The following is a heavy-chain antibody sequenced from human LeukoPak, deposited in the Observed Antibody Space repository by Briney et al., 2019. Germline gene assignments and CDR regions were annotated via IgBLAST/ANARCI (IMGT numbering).Heavy chain of an antibody. Sequence: GGSLRLSCAASGFTFSDYYMSWIRQAPGKGLEWDSYISSSSSYTNYADSVKGRFTISRDNAKNSLYRQMNCLRAEDTAVYYCARVPNYGDTQYYFDYWGQGTLVTVSS. D-gene: IGHD4-17*01. J-gene: IGHJ4*02. CDR2: ISSSSSYT. V-gene: IGHV3-11*05. CDR3: ARVPNYGDTQYYFDY. CDR1: GFTFSDYY.